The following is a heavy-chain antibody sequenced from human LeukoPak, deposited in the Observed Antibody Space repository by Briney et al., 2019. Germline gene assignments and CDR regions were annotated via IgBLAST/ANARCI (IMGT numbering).Heavy chain of an antibody. Sequence: GGSLRLSCAASGFTVRSNYMSWVRQAPGKGLEWVSVIYSGGSTYYADSVKGRFTISRDNSKNTLYLQMNSLRAEDTAVYYCARHCSSTSCYDYYYSMDVWGQGTKVTVSS. J-gene: IGHJ6*02. V-gene: IGHV3-66*01. D-gene: IGHD2-2*01. CDR1: GFTVRSNY. CDR3: ARHCSSTSCYDYYYSMDV. CDR2: IYSGGST.